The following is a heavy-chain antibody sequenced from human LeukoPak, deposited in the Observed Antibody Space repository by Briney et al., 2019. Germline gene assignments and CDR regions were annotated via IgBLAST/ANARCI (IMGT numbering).Heavy chain of an antibody. CDR1: GFTFSSYS. CDR3: AKTGSYDFWSRGWFDP. D-gene: IGHD3-3*01. CDR2: ISSSSSYI. Sequence: GGSLRLSCAASGFTFSSYSMNWVRQAPGKGLEWVSSISSSSSYIYYADSVKGRFTISRDNAKNSLYLQMNSLRAEDTAVYYCAKTGSYDFWSRGWFDPWGQGTLVTVSS. V-gene: IGHV3-21*04. J-gene: IGHJ5*02.